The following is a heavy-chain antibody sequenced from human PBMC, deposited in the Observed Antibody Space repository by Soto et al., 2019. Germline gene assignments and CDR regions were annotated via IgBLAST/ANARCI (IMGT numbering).Heavy chain of an antibody. CDR1: GFTFSSYW. V-gene: IGHV3-7*01. Sequence: GGSLRLSCAASGFTFSSYWMNWVRQAPGKGLEWVANIKQDGGEKYYVDSVKGRFTISRDNAKNSLYLQMNSLRAEDTAVYYCARDTYYDILTGSYYYDYGMDVWGQGTTVTVSS. J-gene: IGHJ6*02. D-gene: IGHD3-9*01. CDR3: ARDTYYDILTGSYYYDYGMDV. CDR2: IKQDGGEK.